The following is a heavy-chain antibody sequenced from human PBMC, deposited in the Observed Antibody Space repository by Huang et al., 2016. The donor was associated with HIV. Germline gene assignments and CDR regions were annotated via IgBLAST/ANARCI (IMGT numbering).Heavy chain of an antibody. CDR1: GGSIRSSDYH. CDR2: IYDKGGT. V-gene: IGHV4-39*01. Sequence: QLLLQESGPGLVKPSEALALTCAVSGGSIRSSDYHWGWIRQPPGKGLEGIGSIYDKGGTHYSPSLKRRVTIAVDTSKNLFFLNLTSMTAADTAVYYCARHREGPVAYYSGWGSHLNYMDVWGRGRTVVVSS. J-gene: IGHJ6*03. CDR3: ARHREGPVAYYSGWGSHLNYMDV. D-gene: IGHD3-10*01.